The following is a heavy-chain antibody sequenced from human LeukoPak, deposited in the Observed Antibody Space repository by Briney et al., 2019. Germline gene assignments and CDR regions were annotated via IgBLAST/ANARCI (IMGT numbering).Heavy chain of an antibody. CDR1: GGSISGSSYY. V-gene: IGHV4-39*01. J-gene: IGHJ4*02. D-gene: IGHD1-1*01. Sequence: SETLSLTCAVSGGSISGSSYYWGWIRQPPGKGLEWIGSMYYSGSTYYNPSLKSRVTISVDTSKNQFSLKLSSVTAADTALYYCARHSSLRTFDYWGQGTLVTVSS. CDR3: ARHSSLRTFDY. CDR2: MYYSGST.